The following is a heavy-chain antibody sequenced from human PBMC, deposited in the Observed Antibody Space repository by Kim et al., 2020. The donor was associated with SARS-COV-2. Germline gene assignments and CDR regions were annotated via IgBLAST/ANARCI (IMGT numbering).Heavy chain of an antibody. J-gene: IGHJ4*02. V-gene: IGHV1-69*04. Sequence: FQGRVTITADKTTSTAYMELSSLRSEDTAVYYCARDPYYYDSSVGYYFDYWGQGTLVTVSS. D-gene: IGHD3-22*01. CDR3: ARDPYYYDSSVGYYFDY.